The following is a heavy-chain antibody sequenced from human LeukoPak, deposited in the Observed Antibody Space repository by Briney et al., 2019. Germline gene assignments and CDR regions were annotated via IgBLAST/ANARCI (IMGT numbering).Heavy chain of an antibody. D-gene: IGHD6-19*01. CDR3: AKGSGAVAGTRYYFDY. CDR2: ISGSGGST. J-gene: IGHJ4*02. V-gene: IGHV3-23*01. Sequence: GGSLRLSCAASGFTFSSYAMSWVRQAPGKGLEWVSAISGSGGSTYYADSVKGRFTISRDNSKNTLHLQMNSLRAEDTAVYYCAKGSGAVAGTRYYFDYWGQGTLVTVSS. CDR1: GFTFSSYA.